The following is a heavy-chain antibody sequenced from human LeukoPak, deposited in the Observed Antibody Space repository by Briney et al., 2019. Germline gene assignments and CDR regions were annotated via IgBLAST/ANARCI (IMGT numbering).Heavy chain of an antibody. D-gene: IGHD4-23*01. Sequence: GGSLRLSCGASGFTFSSFSMNWVRQAPGKGLEWVANIKEDGSEINYVDSVKGRFTISRDNAKNSLFLQMNSLRVEDTAVYYCARDRGYSSFDYWGQGTLVTVSS. CDR1: GFTFSSFS. CDR3: ARDRGYSSFDY. CDR2: IKEDGSEI. V-gene: IGHV3-7*01. J-gene: IGHJ4*02.